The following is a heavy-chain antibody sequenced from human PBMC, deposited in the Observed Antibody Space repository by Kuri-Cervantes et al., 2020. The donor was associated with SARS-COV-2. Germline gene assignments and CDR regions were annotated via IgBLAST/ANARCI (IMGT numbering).Heavy chain of an antibody. V-gene: IGHV3-30*03. J-gene: IGHJ6*02. CDR1: GFTFSSYG. CDR2: ISYDGSNK. CDR3: ARAVARGVPAALGLGLYYYYGMDV. Sequence: LSLTCAASGFTFSSYGMHRVRQAPGKGLEWVAVISYDGSNKYYADSVKGRFTISRDNSKNTLYLQMNSLRAEDTAVYYCARAVARGVPAALGLGLYYYYGMDVWGQGTTVTVSS. D-gene: IGHD2-2*01.